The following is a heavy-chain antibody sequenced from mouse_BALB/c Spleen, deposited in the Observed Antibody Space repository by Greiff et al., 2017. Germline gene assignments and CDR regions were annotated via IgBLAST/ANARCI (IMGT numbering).Heavy chain of an antibody. J-gene: IGHJ3*01. Sequence: EVKLVESGGGFVQPGGSLKLSCAASGFPFSSYGMSWVRQTPDKRLELVATINSNGGSTYYPDSVKGRFTISRDNAKNTLYLQMSSLKSEDTAMYYCARDENSWFAYWGQGTLVTVSA. V-gene: IGHV5-6-3*01. CDR1: GFPFSSYG. CDR2: INSNGGST. CDR3: ARDENSWFAY.